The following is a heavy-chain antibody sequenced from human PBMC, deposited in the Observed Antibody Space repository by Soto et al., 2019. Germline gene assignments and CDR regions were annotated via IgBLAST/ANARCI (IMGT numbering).Heavy chain of an antibody. CDR1: GFTFSSYA. CDR2: MSYDGSNK. D-gene: IGHD6-19*01. J-gene: IGHJ4*02. CDR3: ARDLLAVAGHGDY. Sequence: GGSLRLSCAASGFTFSSYAMHWVRQAPGKGLEWVAVMSYDGSNKYYADSVKGRFTISRDNSKNTLYLQMNSLRAEDTAVYYCARDLLAVAGHGDYWGQGTLVTVSS. V-gene: IGHV3-30-3*01.